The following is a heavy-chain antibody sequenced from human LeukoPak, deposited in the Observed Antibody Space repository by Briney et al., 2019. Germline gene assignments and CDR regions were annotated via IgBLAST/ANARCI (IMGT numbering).Heavy chain of an antibody. D-gene: IGHD4-23*01. Sequence: GGSLRLSCAASGSTFSSYWMSWVRQAPGKGLEWVANIKQDGSEKYYVDSVKGRFTISRDNAKNSLYLQMNSLRAEDTAVYYCARAIGKSEGYWGQGTLVTVSS. V-gene: IGHV3-7*01. CDR3: ARAIGKSEGY. CDR2: IKQDGSEK. J-gene: IGHJ4*02. CDR1: GSTFSSYW.